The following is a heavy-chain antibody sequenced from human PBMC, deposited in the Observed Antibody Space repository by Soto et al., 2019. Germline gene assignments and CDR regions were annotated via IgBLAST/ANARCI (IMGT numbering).Heavy chain of an antibody. CDR3: AREVGHMDV. CDR2: VSPYNGDT. CDR1: GYTFTTYG. Sequence: ASVKVSCKAFGYTFTTYGINWVRQAPGQGLEWMGWVSPYNGDTTYAQKVQGRVTMATDTSTRTAYLELGSLRSDDTAVYYCAREVGHMDVWGQGTTVTVSS. V-gene: IGHV1-18*04. J-gene: IGHJ6*02.